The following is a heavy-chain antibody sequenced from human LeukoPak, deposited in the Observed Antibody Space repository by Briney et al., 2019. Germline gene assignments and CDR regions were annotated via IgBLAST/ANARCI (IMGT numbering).Heavy chain of an antibody. D-gene: IGHD6-19*01. CDR2: INPNSGGT. Sequence: ASVKVSCKASGYTFTGYYMHWVRQAPGQGLEWMGWINPNSGGTNYAQKFQGRVTMTRDTSISTAYMELSRLRSDDTAVHYCAIFGAIAVAGTVYWGQGTLVTVSS. J-gene: IGHJ4*02. V-gene: IGHV1-2*02. CDR1: GYTFTGYY. CDR3: AIFGAIAVAGTVY.